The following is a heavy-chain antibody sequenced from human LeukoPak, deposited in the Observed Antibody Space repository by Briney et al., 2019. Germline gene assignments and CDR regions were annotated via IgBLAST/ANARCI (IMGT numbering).Heavy chain of an antibody. CDR3: ARVGYYDSSGYRAFDI. D-gene: IGHD3-22*01. CDR2: ISSSSSYI. Sequence: WVSSISSSSSYIYYADSVKGRFTISTNNDKNSLYLQMNSLRAEDTAVYFCARVGYYDSSGYRAFDIWGQGTMVTVSS. V-gene: IGHV3-21*01. J-gene: IGHJ3*02.